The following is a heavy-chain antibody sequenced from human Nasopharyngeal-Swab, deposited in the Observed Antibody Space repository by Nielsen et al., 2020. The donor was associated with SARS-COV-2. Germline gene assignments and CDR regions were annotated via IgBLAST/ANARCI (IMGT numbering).Heavy chain of an antibody. CDR2: VRSTGNTYAT. CDR1: GFTFSDSA. D-gene: IGHD2-15*01. V-gene: IGHV3-73*01. Sequence: GGSLRLSSAASGFTFSDSAIHWVRQASGKGLAWVGRVRSTGNTYATAYSSSVKGRFIIFRDDPTNTAYLQMNSLKTEDTAMYYCTRCGGGCYSGRDYWGQGTLVTVSS. CDR3: TRCGGGCYSGRDY. J-gene: IGHJ4*02.